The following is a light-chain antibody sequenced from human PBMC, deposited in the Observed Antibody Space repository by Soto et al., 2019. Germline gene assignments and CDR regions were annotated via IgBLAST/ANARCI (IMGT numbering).Light chain of an antibody. Sequence: DIVMTQSPDSLAVSLGERATINCKPSQSVLYNSNNKNYFAWYQQKAGQPPKLLIYWASTRESGVPDRFSGSGSGRDFTLTISSLQAEDVAVYYCQQYYSSPITFGQGTRVEIK. CDR2: WAS. V-gene: IGKV4-1*01. CDR3: QQYYSSPIT. J-gene: IGKJ5*01. CDR1: QSVLYNSNNKNY.